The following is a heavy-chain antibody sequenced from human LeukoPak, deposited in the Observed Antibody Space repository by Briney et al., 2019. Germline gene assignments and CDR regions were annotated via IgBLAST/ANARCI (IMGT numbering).Heavy chain of an antibody. CDR3: ARDLYSSGWYYLDY. CDR1: GFSIRSSW. Sequence: GGSLRLSCVVSGFSIRSSWMSWVRQAPGKGPEWVANIKDDETEKYYADSVKGRFTISRDNSKNTLYLQMNSLRAEDTAVYYCARDLYSSGWYYLDYWGQGTLFTVSS. J-gene: IGHJ4*02. CDR2: IKDDETEK. D-gene: IGHD6-19*01. V-gene: IGHV3-7*01.